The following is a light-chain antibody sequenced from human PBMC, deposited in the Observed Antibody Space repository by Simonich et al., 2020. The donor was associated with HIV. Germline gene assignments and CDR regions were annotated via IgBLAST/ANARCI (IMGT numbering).Light chain of an antibody. J-gene: IGKJ4*01. V-gene: IGKV3D-15*01. CDR3: QQANSFPLT. Sequence: EIVMTQSPVTLSVSPGKRATLSCRASQSVSSNLVWYQQKAGQAPRLLIHGASTRATGIPARFSGSGPGTDFTLTISSLQPEDFATYYCQQANSFPLTFGGGTKVEIK. CDR2: GAS. CDR1: QSVSSN.